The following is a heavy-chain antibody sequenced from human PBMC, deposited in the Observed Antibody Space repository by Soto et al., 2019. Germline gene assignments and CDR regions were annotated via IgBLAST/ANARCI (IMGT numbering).Heavy chain of an antibody. CDR2: IDPSDSYT. CDR3: ASLPGFSGYPYYFDY. J-gene: IGHJ4*02. V-gene: IGHV5-10-1*01. CDR1: GYSFTSYW. D-gene: IGHD5-12*01. Sequence: PGESLKISCKGSGYSFTSYWISWVRQMPGKGLEWMGRIDPSDSYTNYSPSFQVHVTIAADKSISTAYLQWSSLKASDTAMYYCASLPGFSGYPYYFDYWGQGTLVTVSS.